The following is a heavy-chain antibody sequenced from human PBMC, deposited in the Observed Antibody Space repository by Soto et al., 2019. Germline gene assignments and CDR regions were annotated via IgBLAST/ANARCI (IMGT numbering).Heavy chain of an antibody. Sequence: AGGSLRLSCAASGFTFSSYGMHWVRQAPGKGLEWVAVIWYDGSNKYYADSVKGRFTISRDNSKNTLYLQMNSLRAEDTAVYYCARDHLRYCSSTSCYIPWFDPWGQGTLVTVSS. CDR2: IWYDGSNK. D-gene: IGHD2-2*02. J-gene: IGHJ5*02. CDR1: GFTFSSYG. CDR3: ARDHLRYCSSTSCYIPWFDP. V-gene: IGHV3-33*01.